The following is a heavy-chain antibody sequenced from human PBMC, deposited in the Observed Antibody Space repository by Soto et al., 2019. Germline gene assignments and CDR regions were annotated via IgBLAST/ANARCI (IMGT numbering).Heavy chain of an antibody. J-gene: IGHJ4*02. CDR2: ISGSGSTI. CDR1: GFTFSDYY. Sequence: GGSLRLSCAASGFTFSDYYKSWIRQAPGKGLEWVSYISGSGSTIYYADSVKGRFTISRDNAKNSLYLQMNSLRAEDTAVYYCASEGGRGVWLQFYAGYWGQGTMVTVYS. D-gene: IGHD5-12*01. V-gene: IGHV3-11*01. CDR3: ASEGGRGVWLQFYAGY.